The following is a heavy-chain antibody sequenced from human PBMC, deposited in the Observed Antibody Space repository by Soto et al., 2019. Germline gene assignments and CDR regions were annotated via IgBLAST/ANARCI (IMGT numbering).Heavy chain of an antibody. CDR2: INHSGST. V-gene: IGHV4-34*01. Sequence: SETLSLTCAVYGGSFSGYYWSWIRQPPGKGLEWIGEINHSGSTNYNPSLKSRVTISVDTSKNQFSLKLSSVTAADTAVYYCATSLQLCYFDSLLYLAPSHAFDIWGQGTMVTVSS. CDR1: GGSFSGYY. D-gene: IGHD3-9*01. CDR3: ATSLQLCYFDSLLYLAPSHAFDI. J-gene: IGHJ3*02.